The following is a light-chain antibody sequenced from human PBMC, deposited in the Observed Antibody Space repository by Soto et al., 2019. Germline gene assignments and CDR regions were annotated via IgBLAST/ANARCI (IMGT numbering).Light chain of an antibody. CDR2: DDS. J-gene: IGLJ1*01. Sequence: SYELPQPPSVSVAPGQTARITCGGNNIGSKSVHWYQQKPGQAPVLVVYDDSDRPSGIPERFSGSNSGNKATLTISRVEAGDEDEYYCQVWDSSSDHRYVFGNGTKVTV. CDR3: QVWDSSSDHRYV. CDR1: NIGSKS. V-gene: IGLV3-21*02.